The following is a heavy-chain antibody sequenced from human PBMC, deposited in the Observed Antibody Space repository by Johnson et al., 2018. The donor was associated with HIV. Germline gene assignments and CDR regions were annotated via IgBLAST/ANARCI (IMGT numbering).Heavy chain of an antibody. CDR3: AKDIYGYDAFDI. CDR1: GFTFSNYG. J-gene: IGHJ3*02. D-gene: IGHD5-24*01. CDR2: ISYDGDNE. V-gene: IGHV3-30*18. Sequence: QVQLVESGGGLVQPGRSLRLSCSASGFTFSNYGMQWVRQAPGKGLEWVAVISYDGDNEYYADSVKGRFTISRDNSKNTLSLQMNSLRAEDTAIYYCAKDIYGYDAFDIWGQGTMVTVSS.